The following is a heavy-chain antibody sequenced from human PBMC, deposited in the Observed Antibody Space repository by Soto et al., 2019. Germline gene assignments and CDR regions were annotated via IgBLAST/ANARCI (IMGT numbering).Heavy chain of an antibody. CDR2: IYYSGST. CDR1: GGSISSYY. J-gene: IGHJ4*02. D-gene: IGHD2-15*01. Sequence: SETLSLTCTVSGGSISSYYWSWIRQPPGKGLEWIGYIYYSGSTNYNPSLKSQVTISVDTSKNQFSLKLSSVTAADTAVYYCARRGYCSGGSCHTPMDYWGQGTLVTVSS. V-gene: IGHV4-59*08. CDR3: ARRGYCSGGSCHTPMDY.